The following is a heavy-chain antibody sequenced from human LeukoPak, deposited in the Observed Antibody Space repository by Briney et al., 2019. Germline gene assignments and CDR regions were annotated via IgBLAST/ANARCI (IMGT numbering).Heavy chain of an antibody. CDR3: ARTPDIPKHNWFDP. D-gene: IGHD3-9*01. CDR1: GGSLNPYY. Sequence: SETLSLTCSVSGGSLNPYYWSWIRQPPGKGLEWIGEINHSGSTNYNPSLKSRVTISVDTSKNQFSLKLSSVTAADTAVYYCARTPDIPKHNWFDPWGQGTLVTVSS. CDR2: INHSGST. J-gene: IGHJ5*02. V-gene: IGHV4-34*01.